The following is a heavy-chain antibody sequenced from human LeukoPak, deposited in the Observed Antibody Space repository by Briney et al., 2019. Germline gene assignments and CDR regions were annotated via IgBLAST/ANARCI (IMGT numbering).Heavy chain of an antibody. V-gene: IGHV4-34*01. CDR2: INHSGST. J-gene: IGHJ4*02. CDR1: GGSFSGYY. CDR3: ASSSPPRSSSWYFPFKY. D-gene: IGHD6-13*01. Sequence: SETLSLTCAVYGGSFSGYYWSWIRQPPGRGREWIGEINHSGSTNYNPSLKSRVTISVDTSKNQFSLKLSSVTAADTAVYYCASSSPPRSSSWYFPFKYWGQGTLVTVSS.